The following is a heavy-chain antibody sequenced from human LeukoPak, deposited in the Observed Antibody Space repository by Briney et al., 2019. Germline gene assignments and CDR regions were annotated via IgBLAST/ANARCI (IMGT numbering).Heavy chain of an antibody. J-gene: IGHJ3*02. CDR3: ARSHRVTHLRLGELWFDAFDI. V-gene: IGHV4-39*07. D-gene: IGHD3-16*02. CDR1: GGSISSSSFY. CDR2: IYYSGST. Sequence: PSETLSLTCTVSGGSISSSSFYWGWIRQPPGKGLEWIGSIYYSGSTYYNPSLKSRITISVDTSKNQFSLRLSSVTAADTAMYYCARSHRVTHLRLGELWFDAFDIWGQGTMVTVSS.